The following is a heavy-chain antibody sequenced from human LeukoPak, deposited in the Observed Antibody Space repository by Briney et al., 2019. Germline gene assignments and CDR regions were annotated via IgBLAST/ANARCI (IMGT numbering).Heavy chain of an antibody. CDR3: VTDGGQLPYYFTY. J-gene: IGHJ1*01. D-gene: IGHD3-3*01. CDR2: IKNRNRGRTT. CDR1: GFTFPDAW. Sequence: GGSLRLSCAASGFTFPDAWVHWVRQAPGKGLEWVGRIKNRNRGRTTDYAAPVKGRFTISRDDSRDTLYLQMNSLKTEDTAVYYCVTDGGQLPYYFTYWGQGTLVTVSS. V-gene: IGHV3-15*01.